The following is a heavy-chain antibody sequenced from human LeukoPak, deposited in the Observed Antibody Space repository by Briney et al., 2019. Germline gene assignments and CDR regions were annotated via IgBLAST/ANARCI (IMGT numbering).Heavy chain of an antibody. CDR2: INSDGGTT. J-gene: IGHJ4*02. CDR1: GFTFGTYW. V-gene: IGHV3-74*01. CDR3: ARGWGRKYYYDSSGYLDFDY. D-gene: IGHD3-22*01. Sequence: AGGSLRLSCGASGFTFGTYWMHWVRQAPGKGLVWVSGINSDGGTTTYADSVKGRFTISRDNAKNSLYLQMNSLRAEDTAVYYCARGWGRKYYYDSSGYLDFDYWGQGTLVTVSS.